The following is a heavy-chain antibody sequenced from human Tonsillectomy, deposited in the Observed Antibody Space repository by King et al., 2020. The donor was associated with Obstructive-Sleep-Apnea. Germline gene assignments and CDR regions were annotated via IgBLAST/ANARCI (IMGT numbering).Heavy chain of an antibody. J-gene: IGHJ4*02. CDR1: GFTFSSYS. V-gene: IGHV3-21*01. CDR2: ISSSSSYI. D-gene: IGHD2-2*01. CDR3: ARDPGYCSSTSCYGDFDY. Sequence: VQLVESGGGLVKPGGSLRLSCAASGFTFSSYSMNCVRQAPGKGLEWVSSISSSSSYIYYAYSVKGRFTSSRDNAKNSLYLQMNSLRAEDTAVYYCARDPGYCSSTSCYGDFDYWGQGTLVTVSS.